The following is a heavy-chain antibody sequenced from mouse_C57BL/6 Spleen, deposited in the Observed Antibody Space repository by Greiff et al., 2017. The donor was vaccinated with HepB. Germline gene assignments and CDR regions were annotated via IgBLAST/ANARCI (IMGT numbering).Heavy chain of an antibody. Sequence: VQLQQSGPELVKPGASVKISCKASGYSFTDYNMNWVKQSNGKSLEWIGVINPNYGTTSYNQKFKGKATLTVDQSSSTAYMQLNSLTSEDSAVYYCACFYDYDGYYAMDYWGQGTSVTVSS. CDR3: ACFYDYDGYYAMDY. V-gene: IGHV1-39*01. D-gene: IGHD2-4*01. CDR2: INPNYGTT. J-gene: IGHJ4*01. CDR1: GYSFTDYN.